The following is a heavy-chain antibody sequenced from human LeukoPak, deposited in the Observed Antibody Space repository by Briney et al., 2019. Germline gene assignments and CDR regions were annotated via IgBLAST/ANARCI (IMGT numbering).Heavy chain of an antibody. V-gene: IGHV4-34*01. CDR3: ARTPPSGEYNGFDS. CDR2: INHSGST. J-gene: IGHJ5*01. CDR1: GGSFSGYY. Sequence: PSETLSLTCAVYGGSFSGYYWSWIRQPPGKGLEWIGEINHSGSTNYNPSLKSRVTISVDTSKNQFSLKLTSVTAADTAVYFCARTPPSGEYNGFDSWGQGTLVTVSS. D-gene: IGHD3-10*01.